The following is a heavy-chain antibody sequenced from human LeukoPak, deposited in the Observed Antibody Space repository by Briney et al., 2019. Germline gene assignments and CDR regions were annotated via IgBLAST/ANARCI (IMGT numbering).Heavy chain of an antibody. CDR1: GFTFSSYA. J-gene: IGHJ3*02. Sequence: RSGGSLRLSCAASGFTFSSYAMSWVRQAPGKGLEWVSAISGSGGSTYYADSVKGRFTISRDNSKNALYLQMNSLRAEDTAVYYCAKDHRYSSPSPFDIWGQGTMVTVSS. CDR2: ISGSGGST. CDR3: AKDHRYSSPSPFDI. D-gene: IGHD5-18*01. V-gene: IGHV3-23*01.